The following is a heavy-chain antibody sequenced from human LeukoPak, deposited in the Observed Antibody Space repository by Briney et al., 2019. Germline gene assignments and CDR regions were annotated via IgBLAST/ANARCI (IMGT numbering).Heavy chain of an antibody. V-gene: IGHV3-11*01. CDR2: ISTSGNTI. D-gene: IGHD3-3*02. CDR1: GFTFADYY. CDR3: ARDPVEFLESLRVQYYYRFDV. Sequence: GGSLRLSCSGSGFTFADYYTSWIRQAPGKGLEWVSYISTSGNTIYYADSVKGRFTISRDNAKNSVYLQMSRLRAEDTAIYYCARDPVEFLESLRVQYYYRFDVWGQGTTVTVSS. J-gene: IGHJ6*02.